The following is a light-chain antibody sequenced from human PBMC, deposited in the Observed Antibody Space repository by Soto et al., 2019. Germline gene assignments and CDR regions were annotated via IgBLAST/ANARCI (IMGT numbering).Light chain of an antibody. CDR2: EVS. Sequence: QSALTQPASVSGSPGQSITLSCTGTSSDIVGSNYVSWYRQHPGKAPKLMIYEVSDRPSGVSNRFSGSKSGNTASLTISGLQAEDEADYYCISYTRSTTLVVFGGGTKVTVL. CDR1: SSDIVGSNY. J-gene: IGLJ2*01. V-gene: IGLV2-14*01. CDR3: ISYTRSTTLVV.